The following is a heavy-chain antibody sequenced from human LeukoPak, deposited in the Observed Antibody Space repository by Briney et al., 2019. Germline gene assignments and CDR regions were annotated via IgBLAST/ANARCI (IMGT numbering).Heavy chain of an antibody. D-gene: IGHD2-15*01. Sequence: PSETLSLTCTVSGYSISSGYYWGWIRQPPGKGLEWIGSIHHSGSTYYNPSLKSRVTISIDTSKNQFSLKLTSVPAADTAVYYCAREGLGSGRGGDFGLWGRGTLVTVSS. CDR2: IHHSGST. V-gene: IGHV4-38-2*02. CDR1: GYSISSGYY. CDR3: AREGLGSGRGGDFGL. J-gene: IGHJ2*01.